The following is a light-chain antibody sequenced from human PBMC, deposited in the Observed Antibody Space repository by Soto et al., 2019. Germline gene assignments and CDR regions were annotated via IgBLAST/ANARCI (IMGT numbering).Light chain of an antibody. CDR1: SSEVGGYNY. CDR2: EVS. Sequence: QSVLTQPASVSGSPGQSITISCTGTSSEVGGYNYVSWYQQHPGKAPKLMIYEVSNRPSGVSNRFSDSKSGNTASLTISGLQAEDEADYYCSSYTSSSTVVFGGGTKLTVL. J-gene: IGLJ2*01. CDR3: SSYTSSSTVV. V-gene: IGLV2-14*01.